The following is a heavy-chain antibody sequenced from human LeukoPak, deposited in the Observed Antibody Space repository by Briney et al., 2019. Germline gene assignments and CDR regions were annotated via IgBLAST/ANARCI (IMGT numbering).Heavy chain of an antibody. D-gene: IGHD1/OR15-1a*01. V-gene: IGHV1-18*01. Sequence: ASVKVSCKASGYTFTSYGISWVGQAPGQGLEWMGWISAYNGNTNYAQKLQGRVTMTTDTSTSTAYMELRSLRSDDTAVYYCARDKRGLDQPDNWGQGTLVTVSS. CDR2: ISAYNGNT. J-gene: IGHJ4*02. CDR3: ARDKRGLDQPDN. CDR1: GYTFTSYG.